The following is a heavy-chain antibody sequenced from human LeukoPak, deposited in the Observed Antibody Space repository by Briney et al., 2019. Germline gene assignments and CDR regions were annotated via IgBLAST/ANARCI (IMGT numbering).Heavy chain of an antibody. J-gene: IGHJ6*03. D-gene: IGHD3-3*01. Sequence: ASVKVSCKASGYTFTGYYMHWVRQAPGQGLEWMGWINPNSGGTNYAQKFQGRVTMTRDTSISTAHMEMSRLRSDDTAVYYCARTGPILAYYYYYYMDVWGKGTTVTISS. V-gene: IGHV1-2*02. CDR1: GYTFTGYY. CDR2: INPNSGGT. CDR3: ARTGPILAYYYYYYMDV.